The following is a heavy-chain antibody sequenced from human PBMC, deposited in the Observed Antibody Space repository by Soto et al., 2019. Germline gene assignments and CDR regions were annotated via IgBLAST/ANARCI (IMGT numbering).Heavy chain of an antibody. J-gene: IGHJ2*01. CDR2: INAGNGNT. CDR1: GYTFTNYA. CDR3: GRPSVWYFDL. V-gene: IGHV1-3*01. Sequence: QVQLVQSGAEVKMPGASVKVSCKASGYTFTNYAIHWVRQAPGQRLEWMGWINAGNGNTKYSQKFQGRVTITRDTSASTAYMELNSLRSEDTAVYYCGRPSVWYFDLWGRGTLVTVSS.